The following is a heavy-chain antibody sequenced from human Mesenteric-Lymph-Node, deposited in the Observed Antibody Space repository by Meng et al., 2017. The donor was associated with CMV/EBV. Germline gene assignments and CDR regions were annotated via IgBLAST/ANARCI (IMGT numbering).Heavy chain of an antibody. J-gene: IGHJ5*02. CDR1: GGSISTSDYY. Sequence: GSLRLSCTVSGGSISTSDYYWGWVRQPPGKGLEWIASIYYSGSTNYNPSLKSRVTISVDTSKNQFSLKLSSVTAADTAVYYCARTQGYCSSTSCSINWFDPWGQGTLVTVSS. CDR3: ARTQGYCSSTSCSINWFDP. D-gene: IGHD2-2*01. V-gene: IGHV4-39*07. CDR2: IYYSGST.